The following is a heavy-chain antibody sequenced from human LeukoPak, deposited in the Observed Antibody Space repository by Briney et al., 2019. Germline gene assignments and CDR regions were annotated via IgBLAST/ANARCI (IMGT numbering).Heavy chain of an antibody. D-gene: IGHD4-23*01. CDR2: INTDGRTT. V-gene: IGHV3-74*01. Sequence: GGSLRLSCAASGFTFSSYWMHWVRQAPGKGLVWVSRINTDGRTTTYADSVKGRFTISRDNSKNTLYLQMNSLRAEDTAVYYCAKDRGVVTRYYFDYWGQGTLVTVSS. J-gene: IGHJ4*02. CDR1: GFTFSSYW. CDR3: AKDRGVVTRYYFDY.